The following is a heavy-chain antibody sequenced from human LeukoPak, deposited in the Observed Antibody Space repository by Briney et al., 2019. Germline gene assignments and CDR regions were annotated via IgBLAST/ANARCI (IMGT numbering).Heavy chain of an antibody. Sequence: ASVKVSCTASGYTFTGYYMHWVRQAPGQGLEWMGWINPNSGGTNYAQKFQGWVTMTRDTSISTAYMELSRLRSDDTAVYYCAREGSSSSENYYYGMDVWGQGTTVTVSS. CDR2: INPNSGGT. CDR1: GYTFTGYY. J-gene: IGHJ6*02. D-gene: IGHD6-6*01. CDR3: AREGSSSSENYYYGMDV. V-gene: IGHV1-2*04.